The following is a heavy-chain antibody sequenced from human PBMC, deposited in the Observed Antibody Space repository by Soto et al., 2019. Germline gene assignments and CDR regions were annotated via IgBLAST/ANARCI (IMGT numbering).Heavy chain of an antibody. J-gene: IGHJ6*02. CDR3: AREYYDSSAQGTYYYGMDV. D-gene: IGHD3-22*01. Sequence: QVQLVQSGAEVKKPGASVKVSCKASGYTFTSYDINWVRQATVQGLEWMGWMNPNSGNTGYAQKFQGRVTMTRNTSISTAYMELSSLRSEDTAVYYCAREYYDSSAQGTYYYGMDVWGQGTTVTVSS. CDR1: GYTFTSYD. CDR2: MNPNSGNT. V-gene: IGHV1-8*01.